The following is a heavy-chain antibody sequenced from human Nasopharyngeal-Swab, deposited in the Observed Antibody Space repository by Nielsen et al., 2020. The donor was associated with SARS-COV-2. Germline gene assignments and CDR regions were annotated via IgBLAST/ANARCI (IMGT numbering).Heavy chain of an antibody. CDR3: AREGESSGHAGSFDI. D-gene: IGHD6-19*01. Sequence: GESLKISCAASGFTFSSYWMHWVRQAPGKGLVWVSHINSDGSSTSYADSVKGRFTISRDNSQNTVSLQMNSLRVADTAVYYCAREGESSGHAGSFDIWGQGTMVTVSS. CDR2: INSDGSST. J-gene: IGHJ3*02. CDR1: GFTFSSYW. V-gene: IGHV3-74*01.